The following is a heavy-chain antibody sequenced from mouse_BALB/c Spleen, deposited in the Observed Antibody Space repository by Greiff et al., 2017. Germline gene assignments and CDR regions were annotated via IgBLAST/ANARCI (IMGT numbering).Heavy chain of an antibody. J-gene: IGHJ4*01. CDR2: ILPGSGST. D-gene: IGHD2-4*01. CDR3: ARKGITTDYYAMDY. CDR1: GYTFSSYW. Sequence: VKLVESGAELMKPGASVKISCKATGYTFSSYWIEWVKQRPGHGLEWIGEILPGSGSTNYNEKFKGKATFTADTSSNTAYMQLSSLTSEDSAVYYCARKGITTDYYAMDYWGQVTSVTVSS. V-gene: IGHV1-9*01.